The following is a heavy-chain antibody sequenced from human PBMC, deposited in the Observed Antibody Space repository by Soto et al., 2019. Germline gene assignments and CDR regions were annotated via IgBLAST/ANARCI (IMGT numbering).Heavy chain of an antibody. Sequence: QVQLVQSGAEVKKPGASVKVSCKASGYTFNIYGITWVRQAPGQGLEWMGWISGYNGNTYYAQKLQGRVTMTTDTATSTGYMEMKSLKSADTAVYYCARGGSSSRRTDYWGQGTLVTVSS. CDR1: GYTFNIYG. J-gene: IGHJ4*02. V-gene: IGHV1-18*01. D-gene: IGHD6-6*01. CDR2: ISGYNGNT. CDR3: ARGGSSSRRTDY.